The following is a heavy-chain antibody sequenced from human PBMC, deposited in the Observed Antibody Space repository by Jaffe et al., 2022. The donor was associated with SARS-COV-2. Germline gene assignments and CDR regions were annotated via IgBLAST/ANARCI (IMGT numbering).Heavy chain of an antibody. V-gene: IGHV3-23*04. J-gene: IGHJ4*02. D-gene: IGHD4-17*01. CDR3: AKGGTVETTSFDS. CDR1: GFTFSSYA. Sequence: EVQLAESGGGLVQPGGSLRLSCAASGFTFSSYAMSWVRQGPGKGLDWVSTISGRGDRTYYADSVKGRFTISRDNSKNTLYLQVTSLRGEDTAVYYCAKGGTVETTSFDSWGQGTLVTVSS. CDR2: ISGRGDRT.